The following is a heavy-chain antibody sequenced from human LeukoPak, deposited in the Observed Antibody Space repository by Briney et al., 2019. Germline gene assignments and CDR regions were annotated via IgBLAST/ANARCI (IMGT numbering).Heavy chain of an antibody. Sequence: PAGSLTLSCAVSGDLISSYDRHWVRQAAGEGVEWIGGIGVTGDTYYPDSLEGRFTIYIDMSKNYLYLQINSLRAGDTAVYDCAREYCSGRNCAGGYHLDLWGRGTLVTVSS. D-gene: IGHD2-15*01. J-gene: IGHJ2*01. CDR1: GDLISSYD. CDR3: AREYCSGRNCAGGYHLDL. CDR2: IGVTGDT. V-gene: IGHV3-13*01.